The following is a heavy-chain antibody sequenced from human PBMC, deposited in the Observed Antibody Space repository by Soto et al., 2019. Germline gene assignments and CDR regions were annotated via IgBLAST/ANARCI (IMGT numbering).Heavy chain of an antibody. D-gene: IGHD2-2*01. CDR1: GFTFDDYA. Sequence: GGSLRLSCAASGFTFDDYAMHWVRQAPGKGLEWVSGISWNSGSIGYADSVKGRFTISRDNAKNSLYLQMNSLRAEDTALYYCAKDRFPAMLVRDYNWFDPWGQGTLVTVSS. V-gene: IGHV3-9*01. J-gene: IGHJ5*02. CDR3: AKDRFPAMLVRDYNWFDP. CDR2: ISWNSGSI.